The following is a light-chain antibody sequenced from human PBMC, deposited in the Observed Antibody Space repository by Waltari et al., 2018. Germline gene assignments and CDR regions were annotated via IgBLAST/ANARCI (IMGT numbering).Light chain of an antibody. CDR2: EVS. CDR3: SSYTSSSTRV. V-gene: IGLV2-14*01. CDR1: SSDVGGYNY. J-gene: IGLJ3*02. Sequence: QSALTQPASASGSPGQSITISCTGTSSDVGGYNYVSWYQQHPGKAPKLMIYEVSNRPSGVYNRFSGSKSGNTASLTISGLQAEDEADYYCSSYTSSSTRVFGGGTKLTVL.